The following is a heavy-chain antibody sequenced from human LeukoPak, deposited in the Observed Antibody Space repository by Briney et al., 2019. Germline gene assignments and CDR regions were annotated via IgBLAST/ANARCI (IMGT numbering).Heavy chain of an antibody. CDR1: GFTFSSYA. J-gene: IGHJ4*02. CDR3: AKDAPYCSGGSCYVPGGY. CDR2: ISGSGGST. Sequence: PGGSLRLSCAASGFTFSSYAMSWVRQAPGKGLEWVSAISGSGGSTYYADSVKGRFTISRDNSKNTLYLQMNSLRAEDTAVYYCAKDAPYCSGGSCYVPGGYWGQGTLVTVSS. D-gene: IGHD2-15*01. V-gene: IGHV3-23*01.